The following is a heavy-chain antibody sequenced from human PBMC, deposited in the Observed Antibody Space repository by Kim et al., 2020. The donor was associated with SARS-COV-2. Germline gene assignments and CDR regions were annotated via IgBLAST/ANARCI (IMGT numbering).Heavy chain of an antibody. CDR1: GFTFSSYA. CDR2: ISYDGSNK. V-gene: IGHV3-30*04. Sequence: GGSLRLSCAASGFTFSSYAMHWVRQAPGKGLEWVAVISYDGSNKYYADSVKGRFTISRDNSKNTLYLQMNSLRAEDTAVYYCARDRRPDNWFDPWGQGTL. J-gene: IGHJ5*02. CDR3: ARDRRPDNWFDP.